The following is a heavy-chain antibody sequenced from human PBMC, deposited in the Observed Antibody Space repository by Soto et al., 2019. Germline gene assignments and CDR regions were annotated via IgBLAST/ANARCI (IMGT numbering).Heavy chain of an antibody. CDR3: ARSGYCSGGSCWENWFDT. D-gene: IGHD2-15*01. Sequence: GASVKVSCKASAYTFTSYGISWVRQAPGQGLEWMGWISAYNGNTNYAQKLQGRVTMTTDTSTSTAYMELRSLRSDDTAVYYCARSGYCSGGSCWENWFDTWGQGTLVIVSS. V-gene: IGHV1-18*01. CDR2: ISAYNGNT. J-gene: IGHJ5*02. CDR1: AYTFTSYG.